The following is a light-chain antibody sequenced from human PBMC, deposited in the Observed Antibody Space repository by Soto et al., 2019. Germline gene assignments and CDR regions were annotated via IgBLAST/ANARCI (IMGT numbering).Light chain of an antibody. CDR3: HHYET. V-gene: IGKV3-20*01. CDR2: GAS. CDR1: QSVSRSY. J-gene: IGKJ1*01. Sequence: EIVWTQSTGTLSLSPGDRATLSCRASQSVSRSYLGWYQQKPGQAPRLLMYGASIRAAGVPDRFSSSGSGTEFTLTISRLEPEDFTVYYCHHYETFGQGTKV.